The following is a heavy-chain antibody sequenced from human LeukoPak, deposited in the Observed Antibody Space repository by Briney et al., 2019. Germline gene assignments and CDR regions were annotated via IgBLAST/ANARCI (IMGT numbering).Heavy chain of an antibody. J-gene: IGHJ4*02. CDR3: ARVVDTAMALDY. V-gene: IGHV3-11*01. CDR2: ISSSGTTI. CDR1: GFTVSSNY. Sequence: KTGGSLRLSCAASGFTVSSNYKSWVRQAPGKGLEWVSYISSSGTTIYYADSVKGRFTISRDNAKNSLYLQMNSLRAEGTAVYYCARVVDTAMALDYWGQGTLVTVSS. D-gene: IGHD5-18*01.